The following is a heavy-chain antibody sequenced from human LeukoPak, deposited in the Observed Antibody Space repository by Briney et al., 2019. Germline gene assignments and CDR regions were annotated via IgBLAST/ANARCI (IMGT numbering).Heavy chain of an antibody. CDR2: ISGSGGST. CDR1: GFTFSSYA. CDR3: AKDLWFGGLSPIDY. Sequence: GGSLRLSCAASGFTFSSYAMSWVRHAPGGGLEWVSAISGSGGSTYYADSVKGRFTISRDNSKNTLYLQMNSLRAEDTAVYYCAKDLWFGGLSPIDYWGQGTLVTVSS. V-gene: IGHV3-23*01. D-gene: IGHD3-10*01. J-gene: IGHJ4*02.